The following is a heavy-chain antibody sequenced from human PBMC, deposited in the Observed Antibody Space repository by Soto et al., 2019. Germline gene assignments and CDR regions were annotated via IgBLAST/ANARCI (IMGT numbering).Heavy chain of an antibody. CDR3: ARHVRYDILTGYYNLNCLDY. V-gene: IGHV5-10-1*01. Sequence: PGESLKISCKGSGYSFTSYWISWVRQMPGKGLEWMGRIDPSDSYTNYSPSFQGHVTISADKSISTAYLQWSSLKASDTAMYYCARHVRYDILTGYYNLNCLDYWGQGTLVTVSS. D-gene: IGHD3-9*01. CDR2: IDPSDSYT. CDR1: GYSFTSYW. J-gene: IGHJ4*02.